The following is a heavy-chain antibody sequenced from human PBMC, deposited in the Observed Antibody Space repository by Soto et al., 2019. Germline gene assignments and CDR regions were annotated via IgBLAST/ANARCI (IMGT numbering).Heavy chain of an antibody. D-gene: IGHD1-7*01. CDR1: GGSFSGYY. CDR2: INHSGST. Sequence: SETLSLTCAVYGGSFSGYYWSWIRQPPGKGLEWIGEINHSGSTNYNPSLKSRVTISVDTSKNQFSLKLSSVTAADTAVYYCARELELLDYFDYWGQGTLVTVYS. J-gene: IGHJ4*02. V-gene: IGHV4-34*01. CDR3: ARELELLDYFDY.